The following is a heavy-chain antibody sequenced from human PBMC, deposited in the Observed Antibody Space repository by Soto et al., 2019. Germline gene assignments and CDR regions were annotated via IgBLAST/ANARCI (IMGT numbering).Heavy chain of an antibody. Sequence: QLQLQESGPGLVKPSETLSLTCTVSGGSNSSSSYYWGWIRQPPGKGLEWIGSIYYSGSTYYNPSLKSRVTISVDTSKNQFSLKLSSVTAADTAVYYCATKTGGGWEDGMDVWGQGTTVTVSS. D-gene: IGHD6-19*01. CDR1: GGSNSSSSYY. V-gene: IGHV4-39*01. CDR3: ATKTGGGWEDGMDV. J-gene: IGHJ6*02. CDR2: IYYSGST.